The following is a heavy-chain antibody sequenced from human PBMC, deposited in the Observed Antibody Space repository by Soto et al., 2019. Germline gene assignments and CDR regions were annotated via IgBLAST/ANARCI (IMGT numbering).Heavy chain of an antibody. D-gene: IGHD5-12*01. V-gene: IGHV4-30-4*01. CDR3: ARDTYSGYDFGL. CDR2: IPSRGRP. Sequence: QVQLRESGPGLVKPSQTLSLTCSVSSASVAGGSYYWSWVRQPPGKGLEWIGYIPSRGRPFYNPSPTSRGTISADTSKNQLSLQLTSVTAADTAVYYCARDTYSGYDFGLWGQGTLVTVSS. J-gene: IGHJ5*02. CDR1: SASVAGGSYY.